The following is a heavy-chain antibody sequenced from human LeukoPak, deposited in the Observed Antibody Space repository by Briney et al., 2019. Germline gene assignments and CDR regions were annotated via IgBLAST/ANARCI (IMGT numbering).Heavy chain of an antibody. CDR1: GGSISSGGYC. CDR3: ARALDVAVAGAFDY. CDR2: YYHSGST. Sequence: PSETLSLTCTVSGGSISSGGYCWSWIRQPPGEGLEWIGYYYHSGSTYYNLFLKSRVTISVSTSKNYFSLKLSSVTAADTAVYYCARALDVAVAGAFDYWGQGTLVTVSS. J-gene: IGHJ4*02. D-gene: IGHD6-19*01. V-gene: IGHV4-30-2*01.